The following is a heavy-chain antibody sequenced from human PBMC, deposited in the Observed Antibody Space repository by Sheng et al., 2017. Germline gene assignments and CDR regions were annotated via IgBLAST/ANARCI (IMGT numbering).Heavy chain of an antibody. D-gene: IGHD2-15*01. CDR1: GFTFSSYA. J-gene: IGHJ1*01. V-gene: IGHV3-30-3*01. Sequence: QVQLVESGGGVVQPGRSLRLSCAASGFTFSSYAMHWVRQAPGKGLEWVAVISYDGSNKYYADSVKGRFTISRDNSKNTLYLQMNSLRAEDTAVYYCARDRGVYGGNLGYFQHWGQGTLVTVSS. CDR2: ISYDGSNK. CDR3: ARDRGVYGGNLGYFQH.